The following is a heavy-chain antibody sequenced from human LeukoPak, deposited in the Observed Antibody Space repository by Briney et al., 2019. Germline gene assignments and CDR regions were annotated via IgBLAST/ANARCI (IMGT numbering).Heavy chain of an antibody. CDR1: GGSISSHY. Sequence: SETLSLTCTVSGGSISSHYWSWIRQPPGKGLEWIGYIYYSGSTNYNPSLKSRVTISVDTSKNQFSLKLSSVTAADTAVYYCARDRDTQGVINRSYWYFDLWGRGTLVTVSS. J-gene: IGHJ2*01. CDR3: ARDRDTQGVINRSYWYFDL. D-gene: IGHD3-16*02. V-gene: IGHV4-59*11. CDR2: IYYSGST.